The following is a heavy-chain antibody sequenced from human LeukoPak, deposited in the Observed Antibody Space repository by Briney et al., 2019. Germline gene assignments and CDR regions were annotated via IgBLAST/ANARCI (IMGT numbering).Heavy chain of an antibody. D-gene: IGHD3-10*01. Sequence: GGSLRLSCAASEFTFSSYAMSWVRQAPGKGLEGVSSINGGGGSPYYADSVKDRFTISRDNSKNTLYLQMNSLRAEDTAVYYCAKDRVINIGRGVKGGFDYWGQGILVTVSS. J-gene: IGHJ4*02. CDR1: EFTFSSYA. CDR3: AKDRVINIGRGVKGGFDY. CDR2: INGGGGSP. V-gene: IGHV3-23*01.